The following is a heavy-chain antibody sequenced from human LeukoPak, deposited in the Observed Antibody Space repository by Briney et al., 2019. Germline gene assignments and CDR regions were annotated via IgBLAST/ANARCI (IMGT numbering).Heavy chain of an antibody. J-gene: IGHJ3*02. CDR1: GFTFSSYW. Sequence: PGGSLRLSCAASGFTFSSYWMSWVRQPPGKGLEWIGSIYYSGSTYYNPSLKSRVTISVDTSKNQFSLKLSSVTAADTAVYYCARLEERSDAFDIWGQGTMVTVSS. V-gene: IGHV4-39*01. D-gene: IGHD1-1*01. CDR3: ARLEERSDAFDI. CDR2: IYYSGST.